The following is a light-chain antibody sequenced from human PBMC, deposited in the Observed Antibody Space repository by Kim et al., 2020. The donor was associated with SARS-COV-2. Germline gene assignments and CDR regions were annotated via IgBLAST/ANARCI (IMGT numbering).Light chain of an antibody. CDR2: DVN. Sequence: QSALTQPVSVSGSPGQSITISCTGTSNDIGAYNYVSWHQQHPGKAPKLTIYDVNNRPSGVSNRFSGSKSGNTASLTISGLQAEDEADYYCSSYTSGNTCVFGTGTKVTVL. CDR1: SNDIGAYNY. J-gene: IGLJ1*01. V-gene: IGLV2-14*03. CDR3: SSYTSGNTCV.